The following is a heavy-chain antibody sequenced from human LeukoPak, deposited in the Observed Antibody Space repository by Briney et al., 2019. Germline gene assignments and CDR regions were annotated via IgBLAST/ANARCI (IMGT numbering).Heavy chain of an antibody. V-gene: IGHV3-11*01. CDR3: STDPRLLMY. CDR2: ISGSGSDI. J-gene: IGHJ4*01. CDR1: GFSFSDSY. D-gene: IGHD2-8*01. Sequence: GGSLRLSCVVSGFSFSDSYMTWIRQTPGRGLEWLAYISGSGSDIYYADSVKGRFTISRDNAKNSLYLQMNSLRPEDTALYYCSTDPRLLMYWGHGTLVTVSS.